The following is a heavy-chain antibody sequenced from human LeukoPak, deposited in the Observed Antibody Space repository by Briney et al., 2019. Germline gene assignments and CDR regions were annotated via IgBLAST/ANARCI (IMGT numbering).Heavy chain of an antibody. J-gene: IGHJ4*02. V-gene: IGHV1-2*02. CDR2: INPNSGGT. CDR3: ARPLSNYYDSSGYPV. CDR1: GYTFTGYY. Sequence: GASVKVSCKASGYTFTGYYMHWVRQAPGQGLEWMGWINPNSGGTNYAQKFQGRVTMTTDTSTSTAYMELRSLRSDDTAVYYCARPLSNYYDSSGYPVWGQGTLVTVSS. D-gene: IGHD3-22*01.